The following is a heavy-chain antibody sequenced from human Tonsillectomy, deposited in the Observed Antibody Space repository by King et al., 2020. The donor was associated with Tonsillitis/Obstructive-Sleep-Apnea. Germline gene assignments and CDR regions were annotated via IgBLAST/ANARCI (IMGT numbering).Heavy chain of an antibody. J-gene: IGHJ4*02. V-gene: IGHV4-34*01. CDR3: ARVFVEYYDFWGGYLYYFDY. CDR2: INHSGST. D-gene: IGHD3-3*01. Sequence: QVQLQQWGAGLLKPSETLSLTCAVYGGSFSGYYWSWIRQPPGKGLEWVGEINHSGSTNYNPSLKSRVTISVDTSKNQFSLKLSSVTAADTAVYYCARVFVEYYDFWGGYLYYFDYWGQGTLVTVSS. CDR1: GGSFSGYY.